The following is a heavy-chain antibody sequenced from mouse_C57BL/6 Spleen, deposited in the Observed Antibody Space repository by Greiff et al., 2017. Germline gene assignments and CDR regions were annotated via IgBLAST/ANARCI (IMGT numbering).Heavy chain of an antibody. V-gene: IGHV1-82*01. CDR1: GYAFSSSW. D-gene: IGHD1-1*01. Sequence: VQLQESGPELVKPGASVKISCKASGYAFSSSWMNWVKQRPGKGLEWIGLMYPRDGDTNYNGKFKGKATLTADKSSSTAYMQLSSLTSEDSAVYVCARGDYGSNADYWGQGTTLTVSS. CDR3: ARGDYGSNADY. CDR2: MYPRDGDT. J-gene: IGHJ2*01.